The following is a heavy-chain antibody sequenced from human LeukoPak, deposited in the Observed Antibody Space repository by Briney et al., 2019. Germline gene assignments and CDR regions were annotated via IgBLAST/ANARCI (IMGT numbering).Heavy chain of an antibody. V-gene: IGHV1-2*02. CDR2: INPNSGGT. CDR3: ARVMGTYCGGVGYSGFDY. D-gene: IGHD2-21*01. Sequence: ASVKVSCKASGYTFTGYYMHWVRQAPGQGLEWMGWINPNSGGTNYAQKFQGRVTMTRDTSISTAYMELSRLRSDDTAEYYCARVMGTYCGGVGYSGFDYWGQGTLVTVSS. CDR1: GYTFTGYY. J-gene: IGHJ4*02.